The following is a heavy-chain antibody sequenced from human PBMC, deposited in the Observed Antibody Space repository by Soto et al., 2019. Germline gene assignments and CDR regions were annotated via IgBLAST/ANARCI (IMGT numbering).Heavy chain of an antibody. CDR2: IIPIFGTA. J-gene: IGHJ3*02. Sequence: SVKVSCKASGGTFSSYAISWVRQAPGQGLEWMGGIIPIFGTANYAQKFQGRVTITADESTSTAYMELSSLRSEDTAVYYCACYYDSSGYLRGAFDIWGQGTMVTVSS. D-gene: IGHD3-22*01. V-gene: IGHV1-69*13. CDR1: GGTFSSYA. CDR3: ACYYDSSGYLRGAFDI.